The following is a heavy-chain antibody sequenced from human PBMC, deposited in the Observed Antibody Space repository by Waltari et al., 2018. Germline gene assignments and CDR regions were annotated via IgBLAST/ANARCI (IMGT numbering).Heavy chain of an antibody. J-gene: IGHJ4*02. V-gene: IGHV1-18*01. CDR2: ISAYNGNT. Sequence: QVQLVQSGTEVKKPGASVKVTCKASGYTFTDYGISWVRQAPGQGLEWMGWISAYNGNTNYAQKLQGRVTMTTDTSTSTAYMELRSLRSDDTAVYYCSVAGRDSSGYYLDYWGQGTLVTVSS. CDR1: GYTFTDYG. D-gene: IGHD3-22*01. CDR3: SVAGRDSSGYYLDY.